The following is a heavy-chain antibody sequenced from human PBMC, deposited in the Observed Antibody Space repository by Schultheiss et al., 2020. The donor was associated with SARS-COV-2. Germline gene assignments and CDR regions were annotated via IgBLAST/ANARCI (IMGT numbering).Heavy chain of an antibody. CDR3: ASLRYCGGDCPALESGACDI. D-gene: IGHD2-21*01. V-gene: IGHV4-39*01. CDR2: IYYSGST. Sequence: SETLSLTCTVSGGSISSSSYYWGWIRQPPGKGLEWIGSIYYSGSTYYNPSLKSRVTISVDTSKNQFSLKLSSVTAADTAVYYCASLRYCGGDCPALESGACDIWGQGTMVTVSS. CDR1: GGSISSSSYY. J-gene: IGHJ3*02.